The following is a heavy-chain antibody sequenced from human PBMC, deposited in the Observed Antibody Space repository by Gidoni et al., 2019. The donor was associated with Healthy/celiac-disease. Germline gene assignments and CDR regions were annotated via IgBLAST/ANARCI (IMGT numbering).Heavy chain of an antibody. CDR3: AKDTGITIFGVALDV. CDR1: GLTFDDYA. V-gene: IGHV3-9*01. CDR2: ISWNSGSI. J-gene: IGHJ6*02. D-gene: IGHD3-3*01. Sequence: EVQLVESGGGLVQPGRSLRLSCAASGLTFDDYAMHWVRQAPGKGLEWVSGISWNSGSIGYADSVKGRFTISRDNAKNSLYLQMNSLRAEDTALYYCAKDTGITIFGVALDVWGQGTTVTVSS.